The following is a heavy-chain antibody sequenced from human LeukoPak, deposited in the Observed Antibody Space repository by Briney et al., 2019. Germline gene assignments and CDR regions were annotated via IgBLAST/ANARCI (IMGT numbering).Heavy chain of an antibody. V-gene: IGHV3-48*01. J-gene: IGHJ4*02. CDR2: ISTSGSIT. CDR1: GFTFSSYS. Sequence: PGGSLRLSCAASGFTFSSYSMNWVRQSPGKGPEWVSYISTSGSITDYADSVKGRFTISRDNAKNSLYLQMNSLRVEDTAVYYCARLRGQSYGYADYWGQGTLVTVSS. CDR3: ARLRGQSYGYADY. D-gene: IGHD5-18*01.